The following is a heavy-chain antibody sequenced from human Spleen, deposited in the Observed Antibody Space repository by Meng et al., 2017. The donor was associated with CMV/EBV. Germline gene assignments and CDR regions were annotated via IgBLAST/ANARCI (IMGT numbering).Heavy chain of an antibody. CDR1: GFAFSTYN. V-gene: IGHV3-21*01. CDR2: ITSSGGYI. CDR3: AIDAFGPASEGENYFYYGMDV. J-gene: IGHJ6*02. D-gene: IGHD3/OR15-3a*01. Sequence: GESLKISCAASGFAFSTYNMNWVRQAPGKGLEWVSWITSSGGYIYYSDSVKGRFTISRDNAKNSLYLQMNSLRAEDTAVYYCAIDAFGPASEGENYFYYGMDVWGQGTTVTVSS.